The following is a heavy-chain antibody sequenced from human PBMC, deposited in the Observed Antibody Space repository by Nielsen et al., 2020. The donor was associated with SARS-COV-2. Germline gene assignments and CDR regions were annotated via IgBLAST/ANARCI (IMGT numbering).Heavy chain of an antibody. Sequence: SETLSLTCTVSGGSISSYYWSWIRQPPGKGLEWIGYIYYSGSTNYNPSLKSRVTISVDTSKNQFSLKLSSVTAADTAVYYCARRSSSGWYGVFDYWGQGTLVTVSS. D-gene: IGHD6-19*01. J-gene: IGHJ4*02. CDR2: IYYSGST. CDR3: ARRSSSGWYGVFDY. CDR1: GGSISSYY. V-gene: IGHV4-59*12.